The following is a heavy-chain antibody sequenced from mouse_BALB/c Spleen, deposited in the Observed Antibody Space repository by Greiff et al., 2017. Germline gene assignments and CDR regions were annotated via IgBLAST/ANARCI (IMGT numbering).Heavy chain of an antibody. CDR3: AREVSFDY. D-gene: IGHD6-2*01. CDR2: INPGSGGT. Sequence: QVQLQQSGAELVRPGTSVKVSCKASGYAFTNYLIEWVKQRPGHGLEWIGVINPGSGGTNYNEKFKGKATLTADKSSSTAYMQLSSLTSDDSAVYFCAREVSFDYWGQGTTLTVSS. J-gene: IGHJ2*01. CDR1: GYAFTNYL. V-gene: IGHV1-54*01.